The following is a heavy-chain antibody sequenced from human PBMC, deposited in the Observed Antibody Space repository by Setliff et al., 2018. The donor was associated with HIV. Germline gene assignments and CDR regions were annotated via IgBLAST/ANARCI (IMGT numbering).Heavy chain of an antibody. D-gene: IGHD3-22*01. CDR3: ARAVGGSNYFDYSGYQDF. V-gene: IGHV1-69*05. CDR2: IIPIFGTA. J-gene: IGHJ4*02. Sequence: SVKVSCKASGGAFSSYALSWVRQAPGQGLEWMGGIIPIFGTANYAQKFQGRVTITTDESTSTAYMELSSLRSEETAVYYCARAVGGSNYFDYSGYQDFWGQGTRVTVSS. CDR1: GGAFSSYA.